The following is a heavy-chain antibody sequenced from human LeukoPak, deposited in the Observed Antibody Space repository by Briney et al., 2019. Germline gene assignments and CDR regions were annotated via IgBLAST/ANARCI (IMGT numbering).Heavy chain of an antibody. V-gene: IGHV3-23*01. CDR2: ISGSGGST. Sequence: PGGSLRLSCAASGFTFSSYAMSWVRQAPGKGLEWVSAISGSGGSTYYADSVKGRFTISRDNSKNTLYLQMNSLRAEDTAVYYCAKASRYYDILTGYYFDYWGQGTLVTVSS. D-gene: IGHD3-9*01. CDR1: GFTFSSYA. J-gene: IGHJ4*02. CDR3: AKASRYYDILTGYYFDY.